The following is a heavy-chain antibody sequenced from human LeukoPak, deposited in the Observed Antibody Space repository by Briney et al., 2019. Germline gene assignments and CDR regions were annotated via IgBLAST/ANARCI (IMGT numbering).Heavy chain of an antibody. V-gene: IGHV4-4*07. CDR3: ARDAGHYSSSWYGLDY. J-gene: IGHJ4*02. CDR1: GGSISSYY. D-gene: IGHD6-13*01. Sequence: SETLSLTCTVSGGSISSYYWSWIRQPAGKGLEWIGRIYTSGSTNYNPSLKSRVTMSVDTSKNQFSLKLSPVTAADTAVYYCARDAGHYSSSWYGLDYWGQGTLVTVSS. CDR2: IYTSGST.